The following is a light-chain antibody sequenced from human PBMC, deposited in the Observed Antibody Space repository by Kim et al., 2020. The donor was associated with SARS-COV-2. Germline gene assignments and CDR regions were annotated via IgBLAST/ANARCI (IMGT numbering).Light chain of an antibody. CDR1: QSFANY. CDR2: ATS. CDR3: QQSYRSPLT. Sequence: ASVGDRVTITGRASQSFANYLNWYQQKPGKAPKLLIYATSNLQNGVPSRFSGGRSATDFTLTISSLQPEDFATYYCQQSYRSPLTFGAGTKLEI. J-gene: IGKJ4*01. V-gene: IGKV1-39*01.